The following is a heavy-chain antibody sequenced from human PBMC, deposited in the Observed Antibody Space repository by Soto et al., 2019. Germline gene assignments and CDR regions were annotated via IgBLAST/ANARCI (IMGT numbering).Heavy chain of an antibody. CDR1: GFTFSSYS. CDR2: ISSSSSTI. V-gene: IGHV3-48*01. J-gene: IGHJ4*02. CDR3: ARDYGVTIFGVVIPSL. Sequence: GGSLRLSCAASGFTFSSYSMNWVRQAPGKGLEWVSYISSSSSTIYYADSVKGRFTISRDNAKNSLYLQMNSLRAEDTAVYYCARDYGVTIFGVVIPSLWGQGTLVTVSS. D-gene: IGHD3-3*01.